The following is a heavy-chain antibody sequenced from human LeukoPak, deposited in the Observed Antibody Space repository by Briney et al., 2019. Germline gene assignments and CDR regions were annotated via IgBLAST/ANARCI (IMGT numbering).Heavy chain of an antibody. CDR2: INAGNGNT. CDR3: ARILWFGESHFDY. Sequence: ASVKVSCKASGYTFTSYAMHWVRQAPGQRLEWMGWINAGNGNTKYSQKFQGRVTITRDTSASTAYMELSSLRSEDTAVYYCARILWFGESHFDYWSQGTLVTVSS. V-gene: IGHV1-3*01. D-gene: IGHD3-10*01. J-gene: IGHJ4*02. CDR1: GYTFTSYA.